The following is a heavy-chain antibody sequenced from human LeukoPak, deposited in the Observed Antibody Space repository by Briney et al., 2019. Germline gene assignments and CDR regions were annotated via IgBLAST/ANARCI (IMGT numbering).Heavy chain of an antibody. CDR3: AKSGASYYFDY. CDR2: ISGSGGST. J-gene: IGHJ4*02. V-gene: IGHV3-23*01. CDR1: GFTFSSYG. Sequence: GGSLRLSCAASGFTFSSYGMSWVRQAPGEGLEWVSAISGSGGSTYYADSVKGRFTISRDNSKNTLYLQMNSLRAEDTAVYYCAKSGASYYFDYWGQGTLVTVSS.